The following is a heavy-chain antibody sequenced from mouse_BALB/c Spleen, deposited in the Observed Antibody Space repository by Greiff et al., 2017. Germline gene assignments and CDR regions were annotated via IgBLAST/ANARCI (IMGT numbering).Heavy chain of an antibody. Sequence: LQQPGSELVRPGASVKLSCKASGYTFTSYWMHWVKQRHGQGLEWIGNIYPGSGSTNYDEKFKSKGTLTVDTSSSTAYMHLSSLTSEDSAVYYCTRDRFRWYFDVWGAGTTVTVSS. D-gene: IGHD2-14*01. V-gene: IGHV1S22*01. CDR1: GYTFTSYW. CDR3: TRDRFRWYFDV. J-gene: IGHJ1*01. CDR2: IYPGSGST.